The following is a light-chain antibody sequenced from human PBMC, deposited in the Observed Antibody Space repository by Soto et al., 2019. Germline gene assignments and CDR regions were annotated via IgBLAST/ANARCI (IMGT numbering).Light chain of an antibody. CDR3: SSYTSGSTVV. Sequence: QSALTQPASVSGSPGQSITISCTGTSSDVGGYNSVSWYQHHPGKAPKLMIYDVSNRPSGVSNRFSGSKSVNTASLTISGLQAEDEADYYCSSYTSGSTVVFGGGTKLTVL. CDR1: SSDVGGYNS. J-gene: IGLJ2*01. CDR2: DVS. V-gene: IGLV2-14*03.